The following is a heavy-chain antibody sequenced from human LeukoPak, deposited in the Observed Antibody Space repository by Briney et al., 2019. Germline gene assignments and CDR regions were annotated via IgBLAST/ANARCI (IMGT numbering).Heavy chain of an antibody. J-gene: IGHJ6*02. CDR2: IYYSGST. CDR3: ARRLSGTISRLDYYGMDV. Sequence: PSETLSLTCTVSGGSISSYYWSWIRQPPGKGLEWIGYIYYSGSTNYNPSLKSRVTISVDTSKNQFSLKLSSVTAADTAVYYCARRLSGTISRLDYYGMDVWGQGTTVTVSS. D-gene: IGHD3-9*01. CDR1: GGSISSYY. V-gene: IGHV4-59*01.